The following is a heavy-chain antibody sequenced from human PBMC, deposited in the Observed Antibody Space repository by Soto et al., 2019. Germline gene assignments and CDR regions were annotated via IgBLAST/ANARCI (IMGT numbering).Heavy chain of an antibody. CDR3: ARQIPLGGNRVYDF. D-gene: IGHD2-15*01. Sequence: LGESLKISCKASGYSFSSDWIGWLRQMAGNGLEWMGVIFPGDSDTRYSPSFQGQVTISADKSTSTAYLQWSSLKASDTAMYYCARQIPLGGNRVYDFWGQGTMVTVSS. V-gene: IGHV5-51*01. CDR2: IFPGDSDT. J-gene: IGHJ3*01. CDR1: GYSFSSDW.